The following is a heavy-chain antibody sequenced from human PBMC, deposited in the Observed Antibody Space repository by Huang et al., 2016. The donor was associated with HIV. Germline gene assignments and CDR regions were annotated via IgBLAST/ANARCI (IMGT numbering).Heavy chain of an antibody. J-gene: IGHJ6*02. V-gene: IGHV4-4*07. CDR1: GGSFSTYY. CDR3: ARENEFCGSTNCHHYYYGLDV. CDR2: FYTRGNT. Sequence: QVQLQESGPGLVKPSETLSLTCTVSGGSFSTYYWSWIRQSAGKGLEWIGRFYTRGNTHYNPSLRSRGTMSVDTSKNQFSLRLTSVTAADTAVYYCARENEFCGSTNCHHYYYGLDVWGQGTTVTVSS. D-gene: IGHD2-2*01.